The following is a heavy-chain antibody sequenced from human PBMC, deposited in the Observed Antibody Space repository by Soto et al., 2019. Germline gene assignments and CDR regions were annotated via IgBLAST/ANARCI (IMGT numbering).Heavy chain of an antibody. J-gene: IGHJ6*02. CDR1: GFTFSAFG. V-gene: IGHV3-30*18. CDR3: AKDFKVSGGHYGSLNYYYGMDV. D-gene: IGHD3-10*01. Sequence: GGSLRLSCAVSGFTFSAFGMHWVRQAPGKGLEWVAIISYDGILKYYADSVKGRFTISRDTSKGALYLQMNSLTPEDTAVYYCAKDFKVSGGHYGSLNYYYGMDVWGQGTTVTVSS. CDR2: ISYDGILK.